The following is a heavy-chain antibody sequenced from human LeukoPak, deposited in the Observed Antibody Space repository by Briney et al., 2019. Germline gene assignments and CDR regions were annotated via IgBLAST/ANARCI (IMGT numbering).Heavy chain of an antibody. CDR2: IKQDGSEK. CDR3: GRAKGYYDFCSKYYFDY. D-gene: IGHD3-3*01. CDR1: GFTFSSYW. V-gene: IGHV3-7*01. J-gene: IGHJ4*02. Sequence: PGGSLRLSCAASGFTFSSYWMSWVRQAPGKWLEWVANIKQDGSEKYYVDSVKGRFTISRDNAKNSLYLQMNSLRAEDTAVYYCGRAKGYYDFCSKYYFDYCGQGTLVTVSS.